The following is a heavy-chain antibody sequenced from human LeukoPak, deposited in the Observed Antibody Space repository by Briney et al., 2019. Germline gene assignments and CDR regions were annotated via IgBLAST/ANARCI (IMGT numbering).Heavy chain of an antibody. D-gene: IGHD6-13*01. J-gene: IGHJ6*02. CDR2: ISGSGSGT. Sequence: PGGSLRLSCAAPGFTFSDYAMSWVRQAPGKGLEWVSSISGSGSGTYYEDSVKGRFTISRDNSKSTLYLQMNSLTVEDTTVFYCVKHKGEFATGSAGFQYGMDVWGQGTAVTVSS. CDR1: GFTFSDYA. V-gene: IGHV3-23*01. CDR3: VKHKGEFATGSAGFQYGMDV.